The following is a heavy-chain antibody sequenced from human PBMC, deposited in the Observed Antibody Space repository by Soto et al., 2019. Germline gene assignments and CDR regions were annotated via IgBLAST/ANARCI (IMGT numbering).Heavy chain of an antibody. CDR2: IYSGGST. D-gene: IGHD6-13*01. Sequence: EVPLVETGGGLIQPGGSLRLSCAASGFTVSSNYMSWVRQAPGKGLEWVSVIYSGGSTYYADSVKGRFTISRDNSKNTLYLQMNSLSAEDTAVYYCARDTYSSSWYWFDPWGQGTLVTVS. J-gene: IGHJ5*02. V-gene: IGHV3-53*02. CDR1: GFTVSSNY. CDR3: ARDTYSSSWYWFDP.